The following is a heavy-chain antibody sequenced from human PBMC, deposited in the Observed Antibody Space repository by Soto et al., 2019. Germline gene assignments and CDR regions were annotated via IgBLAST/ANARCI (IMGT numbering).Heavy chain of an antibody. Sequence: QLQLQESGPGLVKPSETLSLTCTVSGGSISSSSYYWGWLRQPPGKGLEWIGSIYYSGSTYYNPSLKSRVTISVDTSKNQFSLKLSSVTAADTAVYYCARRPRSAVAASIIDYWGQGTLVTVSS. CDR3: ARRPRSAVAASIIDY. V-gene: IGHV4-39*01. D-gene: IGHD2-15*01. CDR2: IYYSGST. J-gene: IGHJ4*02. CDR1: GGSISSSSYY.